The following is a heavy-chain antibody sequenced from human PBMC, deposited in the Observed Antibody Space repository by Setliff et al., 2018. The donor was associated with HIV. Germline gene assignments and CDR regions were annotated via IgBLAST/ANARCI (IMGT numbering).Heavy chain of an antibody. CDR1: GFSFSSYW. D-gene: IGHD4-17*01. CDR2: IKQDGSQK. J-gene: IGHJ4*02. CDR3: ARDDRAVTWYYFDY. Sequence: GGSLRLSCAASGFSFSSYWMSWVRQAPGKGLEWVANIKQDGSQKFYVDSVKGRFTISRDNAKNSLYLQMNSLRAEDTAVYYCARDDRAVTWYYFDYWGQGTLVTVSS. V-gene: IGHV3-7*01.